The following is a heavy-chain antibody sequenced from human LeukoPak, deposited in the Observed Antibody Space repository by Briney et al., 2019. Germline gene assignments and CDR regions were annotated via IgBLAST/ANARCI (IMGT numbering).Heavy chain of an antibody. CDR2: INTNTGNP. V-gene: IGHV7-4-1*02. J-gene: IGHJ4*02. Sequence: ASVKVSCKASGYTFTSYAMNWVRQAPGQGLEGMGWINTNTGNPTYAQGFTGRFVFSLDTSVSTAYLQISSLKAEDTAVYYCARLTRGYSYVDFDYWGQGTLVTVSS. CDR1: GYTFTSYA. D-gene: IGHD5-18*01. CDR3: ARLTRGYSYVDFDY.